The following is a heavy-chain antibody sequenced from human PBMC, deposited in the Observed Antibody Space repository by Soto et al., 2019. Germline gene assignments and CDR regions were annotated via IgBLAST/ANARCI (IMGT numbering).Heavy chain of an antibody. D-gene: IGHD3-10*01. Sequence: QVQLVESGGGVVQPGRSLRLSCAASGFAFSSYAMHWVRQAPGKGLEWVAVISYDGSNKYYADSVKGRFTISRANSKNTLYLQMNSVRAEDTAVYYCARDLSGSGDWGQGTLVTVSS. J-gene: IGHJ4*02. CDR2: ISYDGSNK. V-gene: IGHV3-30-3*01. CDR3: ARDLSGSGD. CDR1: GFAFSSYA.